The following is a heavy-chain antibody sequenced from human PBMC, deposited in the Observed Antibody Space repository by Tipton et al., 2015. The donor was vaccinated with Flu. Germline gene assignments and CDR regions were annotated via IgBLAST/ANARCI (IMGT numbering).Heavy chain of an antibody. D-gene: IGHD4-17*01. J-gene: IGHJ4*02. CDR2: ISGSGGST. V-gene: IGHV3-23*01. CDR3: AAAYGDYAYFDY. Sequence: SLRLSCAASGFTFSSYAMSWVRQAPGKGLEWVSAISGSGGSTYYADSVKGRFTISRDNSKNTLYLQMNSLRTEDTAVYYCAAAYGDYAYFDYWGQGTLVTVSS. CDR1: GFTFSSYA.